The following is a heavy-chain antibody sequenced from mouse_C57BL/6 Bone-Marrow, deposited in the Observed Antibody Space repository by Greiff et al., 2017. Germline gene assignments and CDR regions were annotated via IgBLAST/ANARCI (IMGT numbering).Heavy chain of an antibody. CDR2: IDPNSGGT. D-gene: IGHD2-4*01. CDR3: ARGRLRRSRYSAMDY. J-gene: IGHJ4*01. V-gene: IGHV1-72*01. CDR1: GYTFTSYW. Sequence: VQLQQPGAELVKPGASVKLSCKASGYTFTSYWMHWVKPRPGRGLEWIGRIDPNSGGTKYNEKFKSKATLTVDTPSSTAYMQLSSLTSEDSAVYYCARGRLRRSRYSAMDYWGQGTSVTVSS.